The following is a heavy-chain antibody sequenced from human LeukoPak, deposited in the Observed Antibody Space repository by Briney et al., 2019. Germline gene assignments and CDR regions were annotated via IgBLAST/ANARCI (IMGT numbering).Heavy chain of an antibody. CDR1: WYRFTNYW. CDR3: ARKKGYVDY. J-gene: IGHJ4*01. D-gene: IGHD3-16*01. Sequence: GESLKISFKGSWYRFTNYWIGWVRPVPGNGLEGRGIIYPADSHTTYSRSFQGQVTISVDKSISTAYLQWISLKASDTAIYYCARKKGYVDYWGQGTLVTVSS. V-gene: IGHV5-51*01. CDR2: IYPADSHT.